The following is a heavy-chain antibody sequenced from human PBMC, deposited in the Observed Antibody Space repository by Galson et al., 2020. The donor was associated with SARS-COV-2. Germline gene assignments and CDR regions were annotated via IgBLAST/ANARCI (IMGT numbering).Heavy chain of an antibody. CDR1: GYTFTGYY. J-gene: IGHJ3*02. CDR2: INPNSGGT. V-gene: IGHV1-2*02. Sequence: ASVKVSCKASGYTFTGYYMHWVRQAPGQGLEWMGWINPNSGGTNYAQKFQGRVTMTRDTSISTAYMELSRLRSDDTAVYYCARGGYCSSTNCSTGAFEIWGQGTMVTVSS. CDR3: ARGGYCSSTNCSTGAFEI. D-gene: IGHD2-2*03.